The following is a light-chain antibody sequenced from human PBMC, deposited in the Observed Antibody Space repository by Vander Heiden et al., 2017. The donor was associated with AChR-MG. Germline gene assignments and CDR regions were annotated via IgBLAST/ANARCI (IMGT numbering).Light chain of an antibody. CDR3: AAWDDSLSGWV. CDR2: RNN. Sequence: QPVLTQPPSSSGTPGQRVTISCSGSSSNIGSNYVYWYQQLPGTAPKLLIYRNNQRPSGVPDRFSGCKSGTAASLAISGLRSEDEADYYCAAWDDSLSGWVFGGGTKLTVL. V-gene: IGLV1-47*01. J-gene: IGLJ3*02. CDR1: SSNIGSNY.